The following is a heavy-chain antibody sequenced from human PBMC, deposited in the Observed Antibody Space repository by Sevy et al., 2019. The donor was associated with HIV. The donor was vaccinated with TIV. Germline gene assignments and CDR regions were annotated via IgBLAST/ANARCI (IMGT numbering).Heavy chain of an antibody. Sequence: GESLKISCAAPGFTFSSYAMSWDRQAPGKGLEWVSAISGSGGSTYYADSVKGRFTISRDNSKNTLYLQMNSLRAEDTAVYYCAKDLSIAARPNWFDPWGQGTLVTVSS. CDR2: ISGSGGST. V-gene: IGHV3-23*01. J-gene: IGHJ5*02. D-gene: IGHD6-6*01. CDR3: AKDLSIAARPNWFDP. CDR1: GFTFSSYA.